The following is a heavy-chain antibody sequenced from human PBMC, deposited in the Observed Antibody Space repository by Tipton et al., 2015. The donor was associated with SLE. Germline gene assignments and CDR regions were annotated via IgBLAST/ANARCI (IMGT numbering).Heavy chain of an antibody. CDR3: ARQVSIFGRFDY. D-gene: IGHD3-3*01. V-gene: IGHV4-39*07. CDR2: IYYGGNI. Sequence: WVRQSPGKGLEWIGSIYYGGNIYYNPSLKSRVTISLDTSKNLFSLNLNSVTAADTAVYYCARQVSIFGRFDYWGQGTLVTVSS. J-gene: IGHJ4*02.